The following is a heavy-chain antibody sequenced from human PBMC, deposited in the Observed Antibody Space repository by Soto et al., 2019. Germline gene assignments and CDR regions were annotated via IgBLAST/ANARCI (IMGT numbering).Heavy chain of an antibody. Sequence: GGSLRLSCAASGFTFSDYYMSWIRQAPGKGLEWVSYISSSSVYTNYADSVRGRFTISRDNAKNSLYLQMNSLRAEDTGVYYFARYAPDNSSSTAFYYYGMDVWGRGTTVTVSS. V-gene: IGHV3-11*06. CDR2: ISSSSVYT. CDR3: ARYAPDNSSSTAFYYYGMDV. D-gene: IGHD6-6*01. J-gene: IGHJ6*02. CDR1: GFTFSDYY.